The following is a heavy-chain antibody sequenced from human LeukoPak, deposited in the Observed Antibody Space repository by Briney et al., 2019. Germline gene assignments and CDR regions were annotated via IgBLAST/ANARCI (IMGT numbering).Heavy chain of an antibody. V-gene: IGHV4-34*01. CDR3: ASGRIPAGGH. J-gene: IGHJ1*01. CDR2: INHSGST. Sequence: SETLSLTCAVYGGSFSGYYWSWIRQPPGKGLEWIGEINHSGSTNYNPSLKSQVTISVDTSKNQFSLKLSSVTAADTAVYYCASGRIPAGGHWGQGTLVTVSS. D-gene: IGHD3-16*01. CDR1: GGSFSGYY.